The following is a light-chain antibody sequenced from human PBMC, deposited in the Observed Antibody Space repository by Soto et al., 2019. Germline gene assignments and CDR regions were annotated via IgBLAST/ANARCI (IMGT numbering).Light chain of an antibody. CDR2: EGG. CDR1: SSDVGSYNL. Sequence: PASVSGSPGRSITIAGTGTSSDVGSYNLVSWYQQHPGKAPKLMIYEGGKRPSGVSNRFSGSKSGNTASLTISGLQTEDEADYYCCSYVGSSTFVFGTGTKVTVL. CDR3: CSYVGSSTFV. J-gene: IGLJ1*01. V-gene: IGLV2-23*01.